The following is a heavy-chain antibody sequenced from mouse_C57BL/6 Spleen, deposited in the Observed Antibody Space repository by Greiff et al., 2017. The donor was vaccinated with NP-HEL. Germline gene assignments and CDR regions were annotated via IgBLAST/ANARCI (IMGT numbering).Heavy chain of an antibody. D-gene: IGHD2-4*01. V-gene: IGHV1-19*01. J-gene: IGHJ1*03. Sequence: VQLQQSGPVLVKPGASVKMSCKASGYTFTDYYMNWVKQSHGKSLEWIGVINPYNGGTSYNQKFKGKATLTVDKSSSTAYMELNSLTSEDSAVYYCAREGYYDYDRYFDVWGTGTTVTVSS. CDR1: GYTFTDYY. CDR2: INPYNGGT. CDR3: AREGYYDYDRYFDV.